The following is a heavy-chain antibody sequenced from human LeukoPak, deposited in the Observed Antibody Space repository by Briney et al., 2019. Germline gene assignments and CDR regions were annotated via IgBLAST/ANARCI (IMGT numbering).Heavy chain of an antibody. V-gene: IGHV4-59*08. Sequence: PSETLSLTCTVSGGSISSYYWSWVRQPPGKGLEWIGYIYYSGSTNYNPSLKSRVTISVDTSKNQFSLKLSSVTAADTAVYYCARLKHIVVVTAPSGYFDLWGRGTLVTVSS. D-gene: IGHD2-21*02. CDR3: ARLKHIVVVTAPSGYFDL. J-gene: IGHJ2*01. CDR2: IYYSGST. CDR1: GGSISSYY.